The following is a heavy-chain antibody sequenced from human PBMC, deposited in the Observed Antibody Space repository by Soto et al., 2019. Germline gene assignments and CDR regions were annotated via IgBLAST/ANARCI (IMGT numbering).Heavy chain of an antibody. CDR1: GFSFSTYA. J-gene: IGHJ3*02. CDR2: ISASGATT. CDR3: EKWTDTVVEAALAGGAFDI. D-gene: IGHD2-2*01. V-gene: IGHV3-23*01. Sequence: EVQLLESGGNLVQPGGSLRLSCAASGFSFSTYALTWVRQAPGKELEWVSGISASGATTYYADSVKGRFTISRDNSKNTVLLQMTSLRAEDTALYYCEKWTDTVVEAALAGGAFDIWGQGTMVTVSS.